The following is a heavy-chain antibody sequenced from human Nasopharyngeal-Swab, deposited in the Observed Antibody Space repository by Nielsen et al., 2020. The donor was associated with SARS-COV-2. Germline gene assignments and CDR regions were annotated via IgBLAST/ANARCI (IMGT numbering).Heavy chain of an antibody. CDR1: GGSISSGGYY. J-gene: IGHJ5*02. V-gene: IGHV4-31*03. CDR3: ARARTRTIFGVVGWFDP. CDR2: IYYSGST. Sequence: SETLSLTCTVSGGSISSGGYYWSWTRQHPGKGLEWIGYIYYSGSTHYNPSLKSRVTISVDTSKNQFSLKLSSVTAADTAVYYCARARTRTIFGVVGWFDPWGQGTLVTVSS. D-gene: IGHD3-3*01.